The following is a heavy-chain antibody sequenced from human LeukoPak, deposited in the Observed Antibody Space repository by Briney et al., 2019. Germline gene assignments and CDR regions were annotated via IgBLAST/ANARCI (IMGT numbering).Heavy chain of an antibody. CDR2: ISANNGNT. Sequence: ASVKVSCEASGYTFTSYGISWVRQAPGQGVEWMGWISANNGNTNYAQKLQGRVTITTDTSTSTDYMEVRSMRYDATAVYYFVIEALRYFDLLWNGIDYWGQGTLVSVSS. CDR1: GYTFTSYG. CDR3: VIEALRYFDLLWNGIDY. J-gene: IGHJ4*02. D-gene: IGHD3-9*01. V-gene: IGHV1-18*01.